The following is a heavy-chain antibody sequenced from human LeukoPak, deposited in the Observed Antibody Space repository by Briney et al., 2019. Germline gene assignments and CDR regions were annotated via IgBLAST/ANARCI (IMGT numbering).Heavy chain of an antibody. CDR2: IYDRGST. V-gene: IGHV4-59*11. CDR3: AKIEVGRFDP. J-gene: IGHJ5*02. D-gene: IGHD1-26*01. Sequence: SETLSLTCTVTGASISSHYWCWIRQTPGTGREWIGDIYDRGSTTYNPSLKSRFSISVDTSRNQFSLNLRSVTAADTAVYYCAKIEVGRFDPWGQGTLVTVSS. CDR1: GASISSHY.